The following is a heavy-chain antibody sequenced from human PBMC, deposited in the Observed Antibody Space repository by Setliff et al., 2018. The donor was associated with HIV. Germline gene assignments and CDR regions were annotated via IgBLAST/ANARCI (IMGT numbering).Heavy chain of an antibody. D-gene: IGHD6-13*01. CDR3: TKTMYSSRWSGFDY. V-gene: IGHV3-21*01. Sequence: PGESLKISCAASGFSLTSYGMNWVRQAPGKGLEWVSSISSSSDYIYNADSVKGRFTISRDNSKNTLYLQMNSLRVEDTAVYYCTKTMYSSRWSGFDYWGQGAPVTVSS. CDR1: GFSLTSYG. J-gene: IGHJ4*02. CDR2: ISSSSDYI.